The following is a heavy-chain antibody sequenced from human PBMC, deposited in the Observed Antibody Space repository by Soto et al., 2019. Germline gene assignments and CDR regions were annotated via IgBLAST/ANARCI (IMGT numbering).Heavy chain of an antibody. Sequence: SETLSLTCAVSGGSISSSNWWSWVRQPPGKGLEWIGEIYHSGSTNYNPSLKSRVTISVDKSKNQFSLKLSSVTAADTAVYYCAREIGYCTNGVCYLIFDYWGQGTLVTVSS. CDR1: GGSISSSNW. CDR3: AREIGYCTNGVCYLIFDY. D-gene: IGHD2-8*01. J-gene: IGHJ4*02. V-gene: IGHV4-4*02. CDR2: IYHSGST.